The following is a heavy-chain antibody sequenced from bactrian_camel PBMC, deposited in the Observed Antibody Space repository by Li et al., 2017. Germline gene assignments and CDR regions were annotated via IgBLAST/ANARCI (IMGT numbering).Heavy chain of an antibody. CDR2: INSGGRST. D-gene: IGHD6*01. J-gene: IGHJ6*01. CDR1: GFTFSELS. CDR3: KIKAVGSWPCPGGTA. Sequence: VQLVESGGGSVQAGGSLRLSCAASGFTFSELSMSWVRQAPGKGLEWISSINSGGRSTYYADSVKGRFIISRAHKDKVYLQMNSLKPEDTAMYYCKIKAVGSWPCPGGTAWGQGTQVTVS. V-gene: IGHV3S40*01.